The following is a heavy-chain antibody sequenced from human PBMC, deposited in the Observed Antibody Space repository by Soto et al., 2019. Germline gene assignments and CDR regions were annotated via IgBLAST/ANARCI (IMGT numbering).Heavy chain of an antibody. D-gene: IGHD6-13*01. CDR3: AREVDRDSSSWYYYYGMDV. Sequence: PSETLSLTCTVSGGSISSYYWSWIRQPAGKGLEWIGRIYTSGSTNYNPSRKSRVTMSVDTSKNQFSLKLSSVTAADTAVYYCAREVDRDSSSWYYYYGMDVWGQGTTVTVSS. J-gene: IGHJ6*02. CDR2: IYTSGST. V-gene: IGHV4-4*07. CDR1: GGSISSYY.